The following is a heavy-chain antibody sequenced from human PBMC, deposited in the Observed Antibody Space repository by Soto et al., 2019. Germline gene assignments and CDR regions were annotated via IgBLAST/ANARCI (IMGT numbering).Heavy chain of an antibody. CDR3: ARGLGGWLRFGAFDI. D-gene: IGHD5-12*01. Sequence: SETLSLTCAVYGGSFSGYYWSWIRQPPGKGLEWIGEINHSGSTNYNPSLKSRVTTSVDTSKNQFSLKLSSVTAADTAVYYCARGLGGWLRFGAFDIWGQGTMVTVSS. J-gene: IGHJ3*02. V-gene: IGHV4-34*01. CDR1: GGSFSGYY. CDR2: INHSGST.